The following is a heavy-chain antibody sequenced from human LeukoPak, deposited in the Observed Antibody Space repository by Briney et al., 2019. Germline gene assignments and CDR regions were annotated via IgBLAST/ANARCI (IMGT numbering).Heavy chain of an antibody. Sequence: PQTLSLTCTVSGGSISSGGYYWSWIRQHPGKGLEWIGYIYYSGSTYYNPSLKSRVTISVDTSKNQFSLKLSSVTAADAAVYCCARGRIDFWSGYYLGSDYWGQGTLVTVSS. D-gene: IGHD3-3*01. CDR3: ARGRIDFWSGYYLGSDY. CDR1: GGSISSGGYY. CDR2: IYYSGST. J-gene: IGHJ4*02. V-gene: IGHV4-31*03.